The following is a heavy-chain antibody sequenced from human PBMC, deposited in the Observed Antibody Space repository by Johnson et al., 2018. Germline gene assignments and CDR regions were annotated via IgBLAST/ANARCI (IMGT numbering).Heavy chain of an antibody. CDR1: GFTFSSYS. Sequence: EVQLVETGGGVVQPGRSLRLSCAASGFTFSSYSMNWVRQAPGKGLEWVSYISSSGSTIYYADSVKGRFTISRDNAKNSLYLQMNSLRAEDTAVYYCARDSQVRLQGVDVWGKGNTVTVSS. J-gene: IGHJ6*04. V-gene: IGHV3-48*04. CDR2: ISSSGSTI. CDR3: ARDSQVRLQGVDV. D-gene: IGHD2-21*01.